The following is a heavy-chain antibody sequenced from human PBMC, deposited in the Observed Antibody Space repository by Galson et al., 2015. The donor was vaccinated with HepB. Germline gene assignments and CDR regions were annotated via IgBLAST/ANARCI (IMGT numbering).Heavy chain of an antibody. Sequence: SLRLSCAGSGFILSDYHMNWIRQAPGKGLEWISYIARSGSSMGYADSVKGRFTISSDNAQNTVYLQMNSLRDEDTAVYYCARRPVRDLRDAFDIWGQGTMVTVSS. CDR2: IARSGSSM. J-gene: IGHJ3*02. CDR3: ARRPVRDLRDAFDI. D-gene: IGHD4-17*01. CDR1: GFILSDYH. V-gene: IGHV3-11*01.